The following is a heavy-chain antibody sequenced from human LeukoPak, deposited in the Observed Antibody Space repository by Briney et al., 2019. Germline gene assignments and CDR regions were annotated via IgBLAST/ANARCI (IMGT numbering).Heavy chain of an antibody. CDR3: ARGNDSSGYQSSSEFDY. D-gene: IGHD3-22*01. CDR2: INHSGST. J-gene: IGHJ4*02. Sequence: SETLSLTCTVSGASISGSRYYWGWIRQPPGTGLEWIGEINHSGSTNYNPSLKSRVTISVDTSKNQFSLKLSSVTAADTAVYYCARGNDSSGYQSSSEFDYWGQGTLVTVSS. V-gene: IGHV4-39*07. CDR1: GASISGSRYY.